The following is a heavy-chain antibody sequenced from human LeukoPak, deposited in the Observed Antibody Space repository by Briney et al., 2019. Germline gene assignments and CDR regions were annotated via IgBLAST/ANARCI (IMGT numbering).Heavy chain of an antibody. V-gene: IGHV3-21*01. CDR3: ASSHY. CDR1: GFTFSSYS. Sequence: GGSLRLSCAASGFTFSSYSMNWVRQAPGKGLEWVSSISSSSSYRYYADSVKGRFTISRDNAKNSLYLQMNSLRAEDTAVYYCASSHYWGQGTLVTVSS. CDR2: ISSSSSYR. J-gene: IGHJ4*02.